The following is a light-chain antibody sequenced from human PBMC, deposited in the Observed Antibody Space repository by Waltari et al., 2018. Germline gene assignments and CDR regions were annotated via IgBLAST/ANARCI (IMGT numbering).Light chain of an antibody. CDR2: AAS. V-gene: IGKV1-8*01. J-gene: IGKJ4*01. CDR3: QQYYSYPHF. Sequence: AIRITQSPSSLSASTGDRVTITCRASQGISSYLAWYQQKPGKAPKLLIYAASTLQSGGPSRFSGSGSGTDFTLTISCLQSEDFATYYCQQYYSYPHFFGGGTKVEIK. CDR1: QGISSY.